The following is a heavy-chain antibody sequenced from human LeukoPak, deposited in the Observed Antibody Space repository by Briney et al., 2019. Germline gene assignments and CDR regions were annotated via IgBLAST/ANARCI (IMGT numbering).Heavy chain of an antibody. CDR1: GGSISSYY. CDR2: IDDSGST. Sequence: PWETLSLTCTVSGGSISSYYWSWIRQPPGKGLEWIAYIDDSGSTNYNPSLKSRVTISVDTSKNQFSLKLSSVTAADTAVYYCARSLWSGYFGFWGQGTLATVSS. J-gene: IGHJ4*02. D-gene: IGHD3-3*01. V-gene: IGHV4-59*01. CDR3: ARSLWSGYFGF.